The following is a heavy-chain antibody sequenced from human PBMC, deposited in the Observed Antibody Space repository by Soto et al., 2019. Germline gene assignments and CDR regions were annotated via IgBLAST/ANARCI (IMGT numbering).Heavy chain of an antibody. CDR1: GFSFSSAW. J-gene: IGHJ6*02. D-gene: IGHD2-15*01. CDR3: TAGVEVAATQYDMDV. V-gene: IGHV3-15*02. Sequence: EVQLVESGGALVKPGESLRLSCAASGFSFSSAWMSWVRQAPGKGLGWVGRIKSKTDGGTTDYAAPVKGRFTISRNDSKNTLYLQMNSLKTEDTAVYYCTAGVEVAATQYDMDVWGQGTTVTVSS. CDR2: IKSKTDGGTT.